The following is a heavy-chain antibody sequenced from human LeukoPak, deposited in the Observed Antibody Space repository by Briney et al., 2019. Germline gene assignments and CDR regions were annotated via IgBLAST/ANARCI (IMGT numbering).Heavy chain of an antibody. Sequence: SQTLSLTCTVPGGSISSGGYYWSWIRQHPGKGLEWIGYIYYSGSTYYNPSLKSRVTISVDTSKNQFSLKLSSVTAADTAVYYCATAPGYCSGGSCYTPPAEYSQHLGQGTLVTVSS. CDR3: ATAPGYCSGGSCYTPPAEYSQH. V-gene: IGHV4-31*03. D-gene: IGHD2-15*01. J-gene: IGHJ1*01. CDR2: IYYSGST. CDR1: GGSISSGGYY.